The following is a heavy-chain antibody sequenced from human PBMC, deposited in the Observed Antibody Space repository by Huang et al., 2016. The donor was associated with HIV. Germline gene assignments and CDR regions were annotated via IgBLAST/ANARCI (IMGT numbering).Heavy chain of an antibody. D-gene: IGHD2-21*01. V-gene: IGHV3-73*01. Sequence: EVQLLESGGGLVQPGGSLKLSCAASGFIFSDSTLHWVRQGAGKGLEVFGLIRSKASTYATEYGASGKCRFTISIDDSENTAYLQMNSLKTEDTAVYYCTRHFGSGAWDHFMDVWGKGTTVTVSS. J-gene: IGHJ6*03. CDR2: IRSKASTYAT. CDR3: TRHFGSGAWDHFMDV. CDR1: GFIFSDST.